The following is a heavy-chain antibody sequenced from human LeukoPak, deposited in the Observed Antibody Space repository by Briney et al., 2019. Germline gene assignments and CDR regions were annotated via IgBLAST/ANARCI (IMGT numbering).Heavy chain of an antibody. Sequence: GGSLRLSCAASGFTFSSYSMNWVRQAPGKGLEWVSSISSSSSYIYYADSVKGRFTISRDNAKNSLYLQMNSLRAEDTAAYYCARGYGSGSYYNRPLSRYFDYWGQGTLVTVSS. CDR1: GFTFSSYS. V-gene: IGHV3-21*01. J-gene: IGHJ4*02. CDR3: ARGYGSGSYYNRPLSRYFDY. CDR2: ISSSSSYI. D-gene: IGHD3-10*01.